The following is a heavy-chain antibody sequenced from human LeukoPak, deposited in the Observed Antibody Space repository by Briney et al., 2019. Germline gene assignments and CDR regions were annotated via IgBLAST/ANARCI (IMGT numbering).Heavy chain of an antibody. CDR3: AGSPGGSGYYDY. CDR2: ISGSGGST. V-gene: IGHV3-23*01. J-gene: IGHJ4*02. CDR1: GFTFSSYA. D-gene: IGHD3-22*01. Sequence: GGSLRLSCAASGFTFSSYAMSWVRQAPGKGLEWVSAISGSGGSTYYADSVKGRFTISRDNSKNTLYLQMNSLRAEDTAVYYCAGSPGGSGYYDYWGQGTLVAVPS.